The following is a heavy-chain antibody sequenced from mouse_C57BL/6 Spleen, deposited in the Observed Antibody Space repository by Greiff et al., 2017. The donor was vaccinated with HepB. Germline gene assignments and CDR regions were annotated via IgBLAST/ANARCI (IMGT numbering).Heavy chain of an antibody. V-gene: IGHV1-69*01. Sequence: QVQLQQPGAELVMPGASVKLSCKASGYTFTSYWMHWVKQRPGQGLEWIGEIDPSDSYTNYNQKFKGKSTVTVDKSSSTAYMQLSSLTSEDSAVYYCARLEVGQCWFAYWGEGTLVTVSA. D-gene: IGHD3-3*01. CDR3: ARLEVGQCWFAY. CDR1: GYTFTSYW. J-gene: IGHJ3*01. CDR2: IDPSDSYT.